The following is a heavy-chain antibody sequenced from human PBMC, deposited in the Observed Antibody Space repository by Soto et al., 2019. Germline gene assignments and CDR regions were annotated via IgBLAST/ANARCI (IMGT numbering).Heavy chain of an antibody. V-gene: IGHV1-2*02. CDR3: VTGGHLVC. J-gene: IGHJ4*02. CDR1: AYAGTRHY. Sequence: VKDTYKTRAYAGTRHYLNWVRQAPGRGLECGGWINPKNGDTNNAQKFQGRVTMSTDTYIIKGYMELSGLKSDDTAVYYCVTGGHLVCWGQGTRVTVSS. CDR2: INPKNGDT. D-gene: IGHD2-8*01.